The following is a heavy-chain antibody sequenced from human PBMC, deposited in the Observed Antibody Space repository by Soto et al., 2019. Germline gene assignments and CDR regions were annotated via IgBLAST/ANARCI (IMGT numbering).Heavy chain of an antibody. Sequence: QVQLVESGGGLVEPGGSLRLSCTGSGFALRDNYMTWIRQAPGKGLEWVSYSSSSGAYINYADSVKGRFTISRDNAYNSLSLQMDSLRAEDTAEYFCARSSGRRQVGRYDYGLDVWGQGTTVTVSS. CDR3: ARSSGRRQVGRYDYGLDV. J-gene: IGHJ6*02. CDR1: GFALRDNY. CDR2: SSSSGAYI. D-gene: IGHD2-15*01. V-gene: IGHV3-11*06.